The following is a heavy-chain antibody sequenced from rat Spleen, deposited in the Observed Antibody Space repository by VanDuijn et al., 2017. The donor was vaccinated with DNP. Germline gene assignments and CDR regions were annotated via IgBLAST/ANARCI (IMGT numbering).Heavy chain of an antibody. J-gene: IGHJ2*01. CDR1: GFSLTSYG. V-gene: IGHV2S12*01. Sequence: QVQLKESGPGLVQPSQTLSLTCTVSGFSLTSYGVSWVRQPPGKGLEWIEAISSGGSTYYNSALKSRLSISRDTSKSQVFLKKNSLQTEDTAIYFCTRDDIGTTRFDYWGQGVMVSVSS. CDR2: ISSGGST. D-gene: IGHD1-5*01. CDR3: TRDDIGTTRFDY.